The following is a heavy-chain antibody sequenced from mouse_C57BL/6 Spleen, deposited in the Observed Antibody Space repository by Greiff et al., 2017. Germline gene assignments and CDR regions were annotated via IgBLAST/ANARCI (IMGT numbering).Heavy chain of an antibody. CDR3: ARVEGRYAMDY. Sequence: VKLQESGAELVKPGASVKISCKASGYAFSSYWMNWVKQRPGKGLEWIGQIYPGDGDTNYNGKFKGKATLTADKSSSTAYMQLSSLTSEDSAVYFCARVEGRYAMDYWGQGTSVTVSS. J-gene: IGHJ4*01. D-gene: IGHD1-1*01. V-gene: IGHV1-80*01. CDR2: IYPGDGDT. CDR1: GYAFSSYW.